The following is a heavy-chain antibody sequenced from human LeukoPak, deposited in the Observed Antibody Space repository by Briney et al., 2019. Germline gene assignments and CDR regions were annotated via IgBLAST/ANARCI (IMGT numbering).Heavy chain of an antibody. D-gene: IGHD5-12*01. V-gene: IGHV4-39*01. CDR2: IYYNGST. CDR1: GGSISSSSYY. CDR3: ARVVTTSGFHFDY. Sequence: SETLSLTCTVSGGSISSSSYYWAWIRQPPGTGLEWIGSIYYNGSTYYNPSLKSRVTISVDTSKNQFSLKLSSVTAADTAVYHCARVVTTSGFHFDYWGQGTLVTVSS. J-gene: IGHJ4*02.